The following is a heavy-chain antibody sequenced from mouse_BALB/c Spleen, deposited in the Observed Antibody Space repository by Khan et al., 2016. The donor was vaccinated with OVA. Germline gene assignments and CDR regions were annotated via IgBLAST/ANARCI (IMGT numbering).Heavy chain of an antibody. J-gene: IGHJ2*01. V-gene: IGHV3-2*02. D-gene: IGHD1-2*01. CDR2: ISYSGSS. Sequence: EVQLQESGPGLVKPSQSLSLTCTVTGYSITSGYGWNWIRQFPGNKLEWMGYISYSGSSNYNPSLKSRISITRDTSNNQFFLQVNSATTEDTATYYCVRTARIKYWGQGTTLTVSS. CDR3: VRTARIKY. CDR1: GYSITSGYG.